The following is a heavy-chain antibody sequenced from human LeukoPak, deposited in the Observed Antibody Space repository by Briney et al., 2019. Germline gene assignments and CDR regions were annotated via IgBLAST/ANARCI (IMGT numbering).Heavy chain of an antibody. Sequence: PGGSLRLSCTASGFSFSTYAMNWVRQAPGKGLEWVSTISGGGGSTFYADSVKGPFTISRDNAKNSLYLQMNSLRAEDTAVYYCAREGGDYHHPWYFYLWGRSTLVTVSS. CDR2: ISGGGGST. CDR3: AREGGDYHHPWYFYL. J-gene: IGHJ2*01. V-gene: IGHV3-23*01. D-gene: IGHD4-17*01. CDR1: GFSFSTYA.